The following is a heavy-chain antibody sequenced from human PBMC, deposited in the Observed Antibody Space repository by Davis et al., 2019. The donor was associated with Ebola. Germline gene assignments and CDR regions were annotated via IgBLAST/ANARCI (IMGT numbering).Heavy chain of an antibody. CDR3: AVAPATYYYDSSGHYYSRQGSFDY. CDR2: INHSGST. J-gene: IGHJ4*02. D-gene: IGHD3-22*01. Sequence: SETLSLTCTVSGGSISSYYWSWIRQPPGKGLEWIGEINHSGSTNYNPSLKSRVTISVDTSKNQFSLKLSSVTAADTAVYYCAVAPATYYYDSSGHYYSRQGSFDYWGQGTLVTVSS. V-gene: IGHV4-34*01. CDR1: GGSISSYY.